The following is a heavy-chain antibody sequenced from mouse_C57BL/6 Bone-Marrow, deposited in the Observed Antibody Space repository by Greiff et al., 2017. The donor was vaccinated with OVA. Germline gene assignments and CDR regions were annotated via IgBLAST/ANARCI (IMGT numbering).Heavy chain of an antibody. CDR3: ARRGCYYYGSVRDYFDY. CDR2: INSDGGST. CDR1: EYEFPSHD. J-gene: IGHJ2*01. Sequence: EVKLMASGGGLVQPGESLKLSCESNEYEFPSHDMSWVRKTPEKRLELVAAINSDGGSTYYPDTLERRFIISRDNTKKTLYLQMSSLRSEDTALYYCARRGCYYYGSVRDYFDYWGQGTTLTVSS. V-gene: IGHV5-2*01. D-gene: IGHD1-1*01.